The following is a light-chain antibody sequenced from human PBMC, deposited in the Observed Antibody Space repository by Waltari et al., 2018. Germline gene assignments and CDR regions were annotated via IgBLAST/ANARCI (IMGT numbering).Light chain of an antibody. CDR2: DDC. J-gene: IGLJ2*01. CDR1: RIGGKT. V-gene: IGLV3-21*02. Sequence: SSVLTQSPSVSVAPGQTARITCGGDRIGGKTVHWYRQRPGQAPVLVVYDDCDRPSGIPERISGSNSGSTATLTISRVAAGDEADYFCQVWERSNNEVIFGGGTKLTVL. CDR3: QVWERSNNEVI.